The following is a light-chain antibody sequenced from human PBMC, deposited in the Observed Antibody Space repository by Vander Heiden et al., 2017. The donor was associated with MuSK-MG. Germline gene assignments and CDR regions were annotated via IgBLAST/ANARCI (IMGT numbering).Light chain of an antibody. Sequence: DTVMTQLPDPLPRSLGERATINCKSSQSVLYSSNNKNYLAWYQQKPGQPPKLLIYWASTRESGVPDRFSGSGSGTDFTLTISSLQAEDVAVYYCQQYYSTPPAFGPGTKVDIK. J-gene: IGKJ3*01. CDR3: QQYYSTPPA. CDR2: WAS. CDR1: QSVLYSSNNKNY. V-gene: IGKV4-1*01.